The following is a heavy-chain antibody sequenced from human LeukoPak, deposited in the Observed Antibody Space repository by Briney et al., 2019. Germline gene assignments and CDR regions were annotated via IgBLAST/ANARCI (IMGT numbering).Heavy chain of an antibody. D-gene: IGHD2-2*01. J-gene: IGHJ6*03. CDR3: AKAVVPALNYYYSYYLAV. CDR2: ISGVGDAT. V-gene: IGHV3-23*01. Sequence: GGSLRLSCAPSGFTFSSYAMTWVRQPPGKGLEWVSTISGVGDATYYAHSVKGRFAFSRDNSKKTLKLQLNRLRAEDTAVYYCAKAVVPALNYYYSYYLAVWGKGTTVTVSS. CDR1: GFTFSSYA.